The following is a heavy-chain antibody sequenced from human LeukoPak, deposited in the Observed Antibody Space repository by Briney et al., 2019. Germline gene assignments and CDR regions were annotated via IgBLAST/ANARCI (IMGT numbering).Heavy chain of an antibody. J-gene: IGHJ6*02. V-gene: IGHV3-30*18. Sequence: PARSLRLSCAASGFTFSSYGMHWVRQAPGKGLEWVAVISYDGSNKYYADSVKGRFTISRDNSKNTLYLQMNRLRAEDTAVYYCAKVLEWLTYYYYYGMDVWGQGTTVTVSS. CDR1: GFTFSSYG. D-gene: IGHD5-12*01. CDR2: ISYDGSNK. CDR3: AKVLEWLTYYYYYGMDV.